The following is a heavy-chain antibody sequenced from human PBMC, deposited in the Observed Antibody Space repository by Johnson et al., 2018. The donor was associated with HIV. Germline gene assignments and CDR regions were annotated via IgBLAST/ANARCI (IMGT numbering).Heavy chain of an antibody. Sequence: MQLVESGGGLVQPERSVRLSCSASGFTFSRHAMHWVRQAPGKGLEWVACISYDGSNKYYADSVKGRFTISRDNSKNTLYLQMNSLRAEDTAVYYCAKFVGAGSYDAFDIWGQGTMVTVSS. V-gene: IGHV3-30*18. CDR3: AKFVGAGSYDAFDI. CDR1: GFTFSRHA. CDR2: ISYDGSNK. D-gene: IGHD1-26*01. J-gene: IGHJ3*02.